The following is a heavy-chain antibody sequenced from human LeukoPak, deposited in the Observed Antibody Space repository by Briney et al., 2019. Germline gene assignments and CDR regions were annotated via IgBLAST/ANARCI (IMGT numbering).Heavy chain of an antibody. CDR1: GGTFSSYA. J-gene: IGHJ4*02. D-gene: IGHD2-2*03. CDR2: IIPIFGTA. CDR3: ARFPVDVVEGDDY. Sequence: SVKVSCKASGGTFSSYAISWVRQAPGQGLEWRGGIIPIFGTANYAQKFQGRVTITADESTSTAYMELSSLRSEDTAVYYCARFPVDVVEGDDYWGQGTLVTVSS. V-gene: IGHV1-69*01.